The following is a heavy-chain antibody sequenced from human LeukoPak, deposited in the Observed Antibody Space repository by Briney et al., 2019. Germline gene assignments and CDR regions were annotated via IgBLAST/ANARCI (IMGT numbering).Heavy chain of an antibody. Sequence: ASVKVSCKASGYRFTGYYIHLVRQAPGQGLEWMGWINPNSGETNFPQKFQGRVTMTRDTSVTTAYMELKRLRSDDTAVYYCTRTDFYYYYMDVWGKGTMVTVSS. CDR3: TRTDFYYYYMDV. V-gene: IGHV1-2*02. CDR2: INPNSGET. CDR1: GYRFTGYY. J-gene: IGHJ6*03.